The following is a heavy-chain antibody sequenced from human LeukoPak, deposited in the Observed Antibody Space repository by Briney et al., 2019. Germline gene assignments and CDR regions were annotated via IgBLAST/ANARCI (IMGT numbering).Heavy chain of an antibody. V-gene: IGHV3-21*01. CDR2: ISSSRRYI. Sequence: GGSLRLSCAASGFTFSNYNMNWVRQAPGKGLEWVSSISSSRRYIYYADSVKGRFTISRDNAKNSLYLQMNSLRAEDTAVYYCAELGITMIGGVWGKGTTVTISS. D-gene: IGHD3-10*02. J-gene: IGHJ6*04. CDR3: AELGITMIGGV. CDR1: GFTFSNYN.